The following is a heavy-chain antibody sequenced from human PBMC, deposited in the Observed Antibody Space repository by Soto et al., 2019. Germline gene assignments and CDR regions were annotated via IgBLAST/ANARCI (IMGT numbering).Heavy chain of an antibody. Sequence: QITLKESGPTVVKPTQTLTLTCTFSGFSVNSKGVGVGWIRQPPGKALEYVALIYWDDDKRYSPSLRHRLTVTKDAAGNQVVLSLADVDPVGTGTYYCAYRWGGTGSYFDHGGPGIGVTVSS. CDR1: GFSVNSKGVG. CDR2: IYWDDDK. J-gene: IGHJ4*02. V-gene: IGHV2-5*02. D-gene: IGHD3-10*01. CDR3: AYRWGGTGSYFDH.